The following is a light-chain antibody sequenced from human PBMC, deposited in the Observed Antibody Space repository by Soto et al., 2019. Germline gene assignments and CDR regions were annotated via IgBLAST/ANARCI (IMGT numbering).Light chain of an antibody. J-gene: IGKJ2*01. CDR1: QIVSTY. CDR3: HLRASL. CDR2: DAS. V-gene: IGKV3-11*01. Sequence: EIVLTQSPATLSLSPGERATLSCRARQIVSTYLAWSQQKPGQAPRLLIYDASNRDTVIPARFSGSGSGNDITLTTSSLEPEDFAVYFCHLRASLFGQGTKMEI.